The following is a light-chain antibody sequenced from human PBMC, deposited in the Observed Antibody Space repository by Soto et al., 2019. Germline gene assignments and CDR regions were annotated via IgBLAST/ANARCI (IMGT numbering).Light chain of an antibody. CDR2: GAA. J-gene: IGKJ2*01. V-gene: IGKV3-20*01. Sequence: DIVVTQAPGTLSLSPGERATLYCRATQSVNTNYLAWYQQNPGQAPRPLIYGAAIRATGIPDRFSGSGSGKDVTLPISRLEPEDFAVYYCQHYGSSPAYTLGQGTKLEL. CDR1: QSVNTNY. CDR3: QHYGSSPAYT.